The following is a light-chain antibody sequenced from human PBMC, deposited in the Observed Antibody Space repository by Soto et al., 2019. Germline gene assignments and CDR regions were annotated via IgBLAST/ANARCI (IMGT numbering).Light chain of an antibody. J-gene: IGKJ4*02. CDR2: GAS. Sequence: EIFMTQSLATLSVSPGEKVILSCRASESVGSTLAWYQQKPGQAPRLLIRGASTRATGVPARFSGSGSGTEFTLTISSLQSEDFAVYYRQQYSTSLMFGGGTTLEIK. CDR3: QQYSTSLM. V-gene: IGKV3-15*01. CDR1: ESVGST.